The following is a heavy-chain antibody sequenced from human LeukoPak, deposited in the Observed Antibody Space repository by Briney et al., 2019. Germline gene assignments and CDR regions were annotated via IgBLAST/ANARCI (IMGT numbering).Heavy chain of an antibody. D-gene: IGHD3-10*01. V-gene: IGHV1-2*02. CDR3: ATNILVRDIINWFDP. Sequence: ASVKVSCKASGYTFTGYYMHWVRQAPGQGLEWMGWIKPNSGDTRSAQKFQGRVTMTRDTPISTAYMELSSLRYDDTAVYYCATNILVRDIINWFDPWGQGTLVTVSS. CDR1: GYTFTGYY. CDR2: IKPNSGDT. J-gene: IGHJ5*02.